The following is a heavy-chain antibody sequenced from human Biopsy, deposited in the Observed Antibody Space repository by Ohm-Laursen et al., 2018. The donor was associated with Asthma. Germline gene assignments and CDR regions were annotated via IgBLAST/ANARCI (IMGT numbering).Heavy chain of an antibody. D-gene: IGHD1-14*01. J-gene: IGHJ6*02. CDR1: GFSFRDYY. Sequence: GSLRLSCAASGFSFRDYYMSWIRQAPGKGLEWISYISRGGRTIYYADSVKGRFTISRDNAQNLLYLQMSSLRTEDTAVYYCARDNHDYYYYGMDLWGQGTSVTVSS. V-gene: IGHV3-11*01. CDR2: ISRGGRTI. CDR3: ARDNHDYYYYGMDL.